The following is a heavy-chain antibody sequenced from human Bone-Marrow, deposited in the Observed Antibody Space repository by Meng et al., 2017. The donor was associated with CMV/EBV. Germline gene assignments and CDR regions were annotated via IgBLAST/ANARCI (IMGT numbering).Heavy chain of an antibody. CDR2: IIPIFGRA. CDR1: GGSFSRCA. Sequence: SVKVSCKASGGSFSRCAISWVRQAPGQGLEWMGGIIPIFGRANYAQKFQGRVTITTDDSTSTAYMEVSSLRSEDTALYYCAYGVLTGYYSGYYYGLDVWGQGTTVTVSS. CDR3: AYGVLTGYYSGYYYGLDV. J-gene: IGHJ6*02. V-gene: IGHV1-69*05. D-gene: IGHD3-9*01.